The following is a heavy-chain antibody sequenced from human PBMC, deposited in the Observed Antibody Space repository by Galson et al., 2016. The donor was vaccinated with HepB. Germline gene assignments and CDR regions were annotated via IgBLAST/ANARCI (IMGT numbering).Heavy chain of an antibody. J-gene: IGHJ4*01. CDR2: ISLDGSVT. CDR3: GASVDGYIDY. Sequence: SLRLSCAASGFSGYTFSSYWMHWVRQAPGKGLVWVSRISLDGSVTIYGDSVKGRFSTSRDNAKNTLFLQMNSLRAEDTAVYYRGASVDGYIDYWGQGALVTISS. V-gene: IGHV3-74*01. D-gene: IGHD5-24*01. CDR1: GFSGYTFSSYW.